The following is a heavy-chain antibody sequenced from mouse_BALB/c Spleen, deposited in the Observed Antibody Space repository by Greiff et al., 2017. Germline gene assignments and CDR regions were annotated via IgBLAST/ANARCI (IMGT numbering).Heavy chain of an antibody. CDR3: ARWDTATRFDV. D-gene: IGHD1-2*01. J-gene: IGHJ1*01. V-gene: IGHV1-80*01. CDR2: IYPGDGDT. CDR1: GYAFSSYW. Sequence: VQLVESGAELVRPGSSVKISCKASGYAFSSYWMNWVKQRPGQGLEWIGQIYPGDGDTNYNGKFKGKATLTADKSSSTAYMRLSSLTSEDSAVYFWARWDTATRFDVWGAGTTVTVSA.